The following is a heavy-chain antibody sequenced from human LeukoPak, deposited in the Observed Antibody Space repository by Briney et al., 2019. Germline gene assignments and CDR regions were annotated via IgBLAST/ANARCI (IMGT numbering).Heavy chain of an antibody. V-gene: IGHV1-2*02. D-gene: IGHD1-1*01. CDR3: ARDPEEQLEAGISDY. J-gene: IGHJ4*02. CDR1: GYTFTGYY. Sequence: GASVKVSCKASGYTFTGYYMHWVRQAPGQGLEWIGWINPNSGGTNYAQKFQGRVTMTRDTSISTAYMELSRLRSDDTAVYYCARDPEEQLEAGISDYWGQGTLVTVSS. CDR2: INPNSGGT.